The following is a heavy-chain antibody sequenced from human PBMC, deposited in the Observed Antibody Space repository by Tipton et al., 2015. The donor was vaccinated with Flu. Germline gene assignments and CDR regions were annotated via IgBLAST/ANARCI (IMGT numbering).Heavy chain of an antibody. J-gene: IGHJ6*02. CDR2: IYYSGST. Sequence: TLSLTCTVSGGSISSSSYYWGWIRQPPGKGLEWIGSIYYSGSTYYNPSLKSRVTISVDTSKNQFSLKLSSVTAADTAVYYCASHPDVLLWFGELLGDYYYGMDVWGQGTTVTVSS. CDR1: GGSISSSSYY. CDR3: ASHPDVLLWFGELLGDYYYGMDV. D-gene: IGHD3-10*01. V-gene: IGHV4-39*01.